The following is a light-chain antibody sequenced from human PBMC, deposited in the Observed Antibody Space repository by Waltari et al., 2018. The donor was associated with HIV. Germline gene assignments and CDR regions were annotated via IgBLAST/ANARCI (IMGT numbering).Light chain of an antibody. CDR2: AAS. Sequence: EIVLTQSPATLSLSPGERATLSCRASQSISTYVNWFQQKAGQAPRLLIYAASNRAPGIPARFSGSGSGTDFTLTISSLEPEDFAVYYCQQRSNWPLNFGGGTKVEIK. CDR3: QQRSNWPLN. J-gene: IGKJ4*01. V-gene: IGKV3-11*01. CDR1: QSISTY.